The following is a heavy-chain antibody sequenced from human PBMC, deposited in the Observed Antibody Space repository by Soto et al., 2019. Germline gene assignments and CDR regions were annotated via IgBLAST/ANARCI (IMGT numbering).Heavy chain of an antibody. Sequence: GGSLRLSCAASGFTFSSYGMHWVRQAPGKGLEWVAVISYDGSNKYYADSVKGRFTISRDNSKNTLYLQMNSLRAEDTAVYYCAKEYERLFDYWGQGTLVTVSS. CDR2: ISYDGSNK. V-gene: IGHV3-30*18. J-gene: IGHJ4*02. CDR3: AKEYERLFDY. CDR1: GFTFSSYG. D-gene: IGHD3-3*01.